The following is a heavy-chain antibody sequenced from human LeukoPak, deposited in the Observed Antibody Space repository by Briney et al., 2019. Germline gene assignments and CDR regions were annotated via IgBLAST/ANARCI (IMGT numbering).Heavy chain of an antibody. Sequence: SETLSLTCAVSGGSISSGGYSWSWIRQPPGKGLEWIGSIYHSGSTYYNPSLKSRVTISVDTSKKQFSLKLSSVTAADTAVYYCARAPFGSGSYCSEWGQGTLVTVSS. J-gene: IGHJ4*02. CDR3: ARAPFGSGSYCSE. CDR2: IYHSGST. D-gene: IGHD3-10*01. CDR1: GGSISSGGYS. V-gene: IGHV4-30-2*03.